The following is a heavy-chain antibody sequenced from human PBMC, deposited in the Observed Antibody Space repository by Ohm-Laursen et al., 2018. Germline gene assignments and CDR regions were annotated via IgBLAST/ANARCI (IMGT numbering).Heavy chain of an antibody. CDR1: GGTFSSYA. CDR3: ARDGSPYCSNTSCDENWFDP. D-gene: IGHD2-2*01. Sequence: SVKVSCKASGGTFSSYAISWVRQAPGQGLEWMGGIIPIFGTANYAQKFQGRVTITADESTSTAYMELSSLRSEDTAVYYCARDGSPYCSNTSCDENWFDPWGQGTLVTVSS. CDR2: IIPIFGTA. J-gene: IGHJ5*02. V-gene: IGHV1-69*13.